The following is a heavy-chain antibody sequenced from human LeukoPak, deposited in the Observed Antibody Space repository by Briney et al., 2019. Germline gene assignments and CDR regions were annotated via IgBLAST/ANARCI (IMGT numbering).Heavy chain of an antibody. V-gene: IGHV4-59*11. CDR2: IYYSGST. D-gene: IGHD1-26*01. Sequence: SETLSLTCTVSGGSISSHYWSWIRQPPGKGLEWFGYIYYSGSTNYNPSLKSRVTISVDTSKNQFSLKLSSVTAADTAVYYCARELNPYSGSYYLGYWGQGTLVTVSS. CDR1: GGSISSHY. CDR3: ARELNPYSGSYYLGY. J-gene: IGHJ4*02.